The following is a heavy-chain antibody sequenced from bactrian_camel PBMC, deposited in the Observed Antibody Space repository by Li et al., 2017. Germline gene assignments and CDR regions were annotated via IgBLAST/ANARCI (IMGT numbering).Heavy chain of an antibody. Sequence: HVQLVESGGGLVQPGGSLRLSCAASGFTFSNYWMYWVRQAPGKGLEWVSTINSAGGSTYYADSVKGRFTIYRDNAKNTVYLQLNSLKTEDMAMYYCVRDSTGRFQGDFGLWGQGTQVTVS. CDR1: GFTFSNYW. J-gene: IGHJ6*01. CDR3: VRDSTGRFQGDFGL. CDR2: INSAGGST. D-gene: IGHD7*01. V-gene: IGHV3S1*01.